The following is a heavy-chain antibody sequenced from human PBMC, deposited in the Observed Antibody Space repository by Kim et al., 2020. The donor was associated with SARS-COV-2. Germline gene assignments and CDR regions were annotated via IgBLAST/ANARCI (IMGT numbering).Heavy chain of an antibody. V-gene: IGHV4-34*01. Sequence: SETLSLTCAVYGGSFSGYYWSWIRQPPGKGLEWIGEINHSGSTNYNPSLKSRVTISVDTSKNQFSLKLSSVTAADTAVYYCATAYQLQSGAWFDPWGQGTPVTVSS. D-gene: IGHD2-2*01. CDR1: GGSFSGYY. J-gene: IGHJ5*02. CDR2: INHSGST. CDR3: ATAYQLQSGAWFDP.